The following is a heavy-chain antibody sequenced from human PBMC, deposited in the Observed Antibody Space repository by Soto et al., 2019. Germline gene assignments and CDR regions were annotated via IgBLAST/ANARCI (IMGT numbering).Heavy chain of an antibody. Sequence: GGSLRLSCAASGLTFSSYGMHWVRQAPGKGLEWVAVIWYDGINKYYADSVKGRFTISRDNSKNTLYLQMNSLRAEDTAVYYCASGIVAVDTSYFDFWGQGTLVTVSS. CDR3: ASGIVAVDTSYFDF. V-gene: IGHV3-33*01. J-gene: IGHJ4*02. CDR1: GLTFSSYG. CDR2: IWYDGINK. D-gene: IGHD3-3*01.